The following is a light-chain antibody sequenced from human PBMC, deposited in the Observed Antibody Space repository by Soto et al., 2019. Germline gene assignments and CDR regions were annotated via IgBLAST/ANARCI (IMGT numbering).Light chain of an antibody. Sequence: DIQLTQSPSFLSASVGDRVTITCRASQDINTYLAWYQQKPGKAPKLLIFASSTLHNGVPSRFSGSGSWTEFTVTITSLQPEDFATYYCQQRKSYPITFGQGTRLEIK. V-gene: IGKV1-9*01. CDR2: ASS. CDR3: QQRKSYPIT. J-gene: IGKJ5*01. CDR1: QDINTY.